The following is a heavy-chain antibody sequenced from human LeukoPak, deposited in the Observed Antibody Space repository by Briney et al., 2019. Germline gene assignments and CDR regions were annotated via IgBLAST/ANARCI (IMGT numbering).Heavy chain of an antibody. CDR2: INPNSGGT. V-gene: IGHV1-2*02. Sequence: ASVKVSCKASGYTFTAHFLHWVRQAPGQGLEWMGWINPNSGGTNYAQKFQGRVTMTRDTSISTAYMELSRLRSDDTAVYYCARGVAAAASNWFDPWGQGTLVTVSS. D-gene: IGHD6-13*01. CDR3: ARGVAAAASNWFDP. J-gene: IGHJ5*02. CDR1: GYTFTAHF.